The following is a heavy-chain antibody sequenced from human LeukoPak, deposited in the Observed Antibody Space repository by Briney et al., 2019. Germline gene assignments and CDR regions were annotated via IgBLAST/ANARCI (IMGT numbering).Heavy chain of an antibody. V-gene: IGHV1-69*11. Sequence: ASVKVYCKASGGTFRTYAITWVRQAPGQGLEWMGRIIPMLGTANYAQKFQGRVTITTDESTSTAYMELGSLRSEDTAMYYCARQYYYDSSGYYVGGAFDIWGQGTMVTVSS. CDR2: IIPMLGTA. D-gene: IGHD3-22*01. CDR3: ARQYYYDSSGYYVGGAFDI. CDR1: GGTFRTYA. J-gene: IGHJ3*02.